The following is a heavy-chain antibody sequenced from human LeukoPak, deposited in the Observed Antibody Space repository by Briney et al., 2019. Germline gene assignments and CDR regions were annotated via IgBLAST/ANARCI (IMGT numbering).Heavy chain of an antibody. Sequence: GGSLRLSCAASGFTFSTYAMSWVRQAPGKGLEWVAVISYDGSNKYCADSVKGRFTISRDNSKSTLYLQMNSLRAEDTAVYYCVKVSDNFQFDYWGQGTLVTVSS. CDR3: VKVSDNFQFDY. CDR1: GFTFSTYA. J-gene: IGHJ4*02. D-gene: IGHD1-1*01. V-gene: IGHV3-30*18. CDR2: ISYDGSNK.